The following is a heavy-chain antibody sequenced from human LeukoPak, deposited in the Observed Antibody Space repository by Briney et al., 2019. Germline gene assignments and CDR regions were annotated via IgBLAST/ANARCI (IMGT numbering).Heavy chain of an antibody. D-gene: IGHD6-19*01. J-gene: IGHJ4*02. V-gene: IGHV5-51*01. CDR3: ARRLKNSNGWTFDY. Sequence: GESLKISCTGSGYSFTIYWIGWVRQMRGKGLEWMGIIYPGDSDTRYSPSFQGQVTISADRSINTAYLQWSSLKASDTAIYYCARRLKNSNGWTFDYWGQGTLVTVSS. CDR2: IYPGDSDT. CDR1: GYSFTIYW.